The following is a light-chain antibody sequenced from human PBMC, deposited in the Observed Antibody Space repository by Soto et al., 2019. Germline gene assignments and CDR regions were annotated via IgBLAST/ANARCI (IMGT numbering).Light chain of an antibody. Sequence: EIVLRQFPDTLSLSPGERATLSCRASQSVSSSYLAWYQQKPGQAPRLLIYGASSRATGIPEMFSGSGSGTDLTLSISRLEPEDFGVYYCQHFGASRLTFGGGSKVEIK. CDR3: QHFGASRLT. CDR2: GAS. J-gene: IGKJ4*01. CDR1: QSVSSSY. V-gene: IGKV3-20*01.